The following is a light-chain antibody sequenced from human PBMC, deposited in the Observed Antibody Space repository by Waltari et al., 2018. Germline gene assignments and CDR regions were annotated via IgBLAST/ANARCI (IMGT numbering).Light chain of an antibody. CDR3: SSYTSSNTVV. CDR1: SSDVGGYNF. J-gene: IGLJ2*01. V-gene: IGLV2-14*03. CDR2: DVT. Sequence: QSALTQPASVSGSPGQSITISCTGTSSDVGGYNFISWHQQHPGQAPTLMIYDVTNRPSGVSDRFACSKSGNSASLTISGLQAEDEADYYCSSYTSSNTVVFGGGTKLTVL.